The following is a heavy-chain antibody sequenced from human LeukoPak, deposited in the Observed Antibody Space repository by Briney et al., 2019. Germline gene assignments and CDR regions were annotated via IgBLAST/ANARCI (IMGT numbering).Heavy chain of an antibody. J-gene: IGHJ6*03. CDR3: ARGQQLVQGYYYYYMDV. CDR1: GGTFSSYA. D-gene: IGHD6-13*01. V-gene: IGHV1-69*06. Sequence: SVKVSCKASGGTFSSYAISWVRQAPGQGLEWMGGIIPIFGTANYAQKFQGRVTITADKSTSTAYMELSSLRSEDTAVYYCARGQQLVQGYYYYYMDVWGKGTTVTISS. CDR2: IIPIFGTA.